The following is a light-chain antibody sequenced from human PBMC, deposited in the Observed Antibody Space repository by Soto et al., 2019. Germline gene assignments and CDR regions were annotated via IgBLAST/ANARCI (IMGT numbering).Light chain of an antibody. Sequence: EIVMTQSPASLSVSRGERATLSCRAGQSVSSSYLAWYQQKPGQAPRLLISDASNRATGTPARFSGSGSGTDFTLTISSLEPEDFAVYYCHQRQYWPPITFGQGTRLEIK. V-gene: IGKV3D-20*02. CDR1: QSVSSSY. J-gene: IGKJ5*01. CDR3: HQRQYWPPIT. CDR2: DAS.